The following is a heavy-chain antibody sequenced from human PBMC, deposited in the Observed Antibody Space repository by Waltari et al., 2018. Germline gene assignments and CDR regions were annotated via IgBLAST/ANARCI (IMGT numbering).Heavy chain of an antibody. D-gene: IGHD2-15*01. V-gene: IGHV3-30*01. CDR2: ISYDGSNK. Sequence: QVQLVESGGGVVQPGRSLRLSCAASGFTFSSYAMHWVRQAPGKGLEWVAVISYDGSNKDYADSVKGRFTISRDNSKNTLYLQMNSLRAEDTAVYYCARDKLDCSGGSCYSYYYGMDVWGQGTTVTVSS. CDR3: ARDKLDCSGGSCYSYYYGMDV. CDR1: GFTFSSYA. J-gene: IGHJ6*02.